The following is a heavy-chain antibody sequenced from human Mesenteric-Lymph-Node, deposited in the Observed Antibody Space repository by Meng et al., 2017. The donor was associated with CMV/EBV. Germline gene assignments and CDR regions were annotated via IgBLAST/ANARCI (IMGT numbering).Heavy chain of an antibody. J-gene: IGHJ4*02. CDR1: GGSVSSDHYC. CDR3: ARDVRSTRYFDY. CDR2: VYYSGST. Sequence: TVSGGSVSSDHYCWTWIRQPPGRGPEWIGYVYYSGSTHYNPSLESRVTISVDTSKNQFSLKLTSVTAADTAVYYCARDVRSTRYFDYWGPETLVTVSS. V-gene: IGHV4-61*01. D-gene: IGHD2-2*01.